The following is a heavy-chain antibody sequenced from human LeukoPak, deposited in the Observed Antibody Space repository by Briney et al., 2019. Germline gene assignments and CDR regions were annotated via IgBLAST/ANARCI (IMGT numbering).Heavy chain of an antibody. CDR2: INHSGST. Sequence: SETLSLTCAVYGGSFSGYYWSWIRQPPGKGLEWIGEINHSGSTNYNPSLKSRVTISVDTSKNQFSLKLSSVTAADTAVYYCARRRPMVRGVIRNNWFDPWGQGTLVTVSS. D-gene: IGHD3-10*01. J-gene: IGHJ5*02. CDR3: ARRRPMVRGVIRNNWFDP. CDR1: GGSFSGYY. V-gene: IGHV4-34*01.